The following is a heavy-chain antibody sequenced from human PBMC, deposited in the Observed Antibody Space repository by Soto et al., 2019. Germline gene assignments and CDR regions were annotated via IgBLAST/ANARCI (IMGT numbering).Heavy chain of an antibody. J-gene: IGHJ4*02. D-gene: IGHD3-16*02. CDR2: IKQDGSEK. CDR3: ARDGHYDYVWGSYRSFDY. Sequence: PWGSLRLSCAASGFPFSSDWMSRVRQAPGKGLEWVANIKQDGSEKYYVDSVKGRFTISRDNAKNSRYLQMNSLRAEDTAVYYCARDGHYDYVWGSYRSFDYWGQGTLVTVSS. CDR1: GFPFSSDW. V-gene: IGHV3-7*01.